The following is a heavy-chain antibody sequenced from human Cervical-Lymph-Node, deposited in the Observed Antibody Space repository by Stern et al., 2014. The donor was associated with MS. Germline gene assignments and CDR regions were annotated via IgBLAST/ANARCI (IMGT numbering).Heavy chain of an antibody. J-gene: IGHJ3*02. CDR2: IGTNIGNT. Sequence: QLVQSGAEVKKPWASVKVSCKASGYTFIEYAISWVRQAPGQGLEWMGWIGTNIGNTNYAQKFQGRVTLDTDTSTTTVYMELRSLRSDDTAMYYCRAGSDAFDIWGQGTMVTVSS. CDR1: GYTFIEYA. V-gene: IGHV1-18*01. D-gene: IGHD6-13*01. CDR3: RAGSDAFDI.